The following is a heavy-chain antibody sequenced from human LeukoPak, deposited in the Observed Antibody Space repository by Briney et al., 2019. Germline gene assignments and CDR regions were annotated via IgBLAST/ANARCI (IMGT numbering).Heavy chain of an antibody. CDR1: GFTFSTYA. V-gene: IGHV3-23*01. J-gene: IGHJ4*02. D-gene: IGHD2-2*01. CDR2: ISDSGGST. CDR3: AKSDRGYCSSTSCPAATDY. Sequence: GGSLRLSCAASGFTFSTYAMNWVRQAPGKGLEWVSAISDSGGSTYYPDSVKGRFTISRDNSKNTLYLQMSSLRAEDTAVYYCAKSDRGYCSSTSCPAATDYWGQGTLVTVSS.